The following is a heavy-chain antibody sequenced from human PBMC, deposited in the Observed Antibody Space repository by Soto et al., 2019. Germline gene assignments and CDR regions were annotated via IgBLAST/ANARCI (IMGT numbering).Heavy chain of an antibody. CDR2: TYYRSKWYN. CDR3: ARDLLLLWFGELSNNYYGMDV. J-gene: IGHJ6*02. D-gene: IGHD3-10*01. Sequence: KQSPTLSLTCAISGDSVSSNSAARNWIRQSPSRGLEWLGRTYYRSKWYNDYAVSVKSRITINPDTSKNQFSLQLNSVTPEDTAVYYCARDLLLLWFGELSNNYYGMDVWGQGTTVTVSS. CDR1: GDSVSSNSAA. V-gene: IGHV6-1*01.